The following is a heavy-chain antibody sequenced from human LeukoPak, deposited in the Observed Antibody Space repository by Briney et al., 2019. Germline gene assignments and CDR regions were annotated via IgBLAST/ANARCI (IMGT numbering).Heavy chain of an antibody. CDR2: IYYSGST. Sequence: SETLSLTCTVSGGPISSISFYWGWIRQPPGKGLECIGSIYYSGSTYYNPSLKSRVTISVDTSKNQFSLKLSSVAAADTAVYYCARLEAYWGEGTLGTVSS. V-gene: IGHV4-39*01. D-gene: IGHD3-3*01. CDR1: GGPISSISFY. CDR3: ARLEAY. J-gene: IGHJ4*02.